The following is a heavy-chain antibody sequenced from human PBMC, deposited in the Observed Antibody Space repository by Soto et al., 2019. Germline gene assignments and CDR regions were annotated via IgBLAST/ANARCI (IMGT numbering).Heavy chain of an antibody. D-gene: IGHD6-13*01. J-gene: IGHJ4*02. V-gene: IGHV1-3*04. CDR3: ARGFTEYSSNWAIDF. CDR1: GGTFTGYY. Sequence: ASVKVSCKASGGTFTGYYMHWVRQAPGQGLEWMGWISTSTGNTKYAQKFPGRVTITRDTSASTVYMELSSLRFEDTAVYYCARGFTEYSSNWAIDFWGQGTPVTVSS. CDR2: ISTSTGNT.